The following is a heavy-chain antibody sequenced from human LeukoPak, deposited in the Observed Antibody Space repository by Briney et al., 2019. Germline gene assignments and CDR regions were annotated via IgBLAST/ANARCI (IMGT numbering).Heavy chain of an antibody. Sequence: SQTLSPTCAISGESVSSNRATWNLIRPSPSRSPEWLGRTYYRSKWYKYYAVSVKGRITINPDTSKNQFSLQLNSVTPEDTAVYYCARGPSYFQHWGQGTLVTVSS. CDR3: ARGPSYFQH. CDR2: TYYRSKWYK. J-gene: IGHJ1*01. V-gene: IGHV6-1*01. CDR1: GESVSSNRAT.